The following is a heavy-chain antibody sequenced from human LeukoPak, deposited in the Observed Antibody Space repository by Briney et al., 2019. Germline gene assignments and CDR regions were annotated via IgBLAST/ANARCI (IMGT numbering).Heavy chain of an antibody. V-gene: IGHV3-43D*03. CDR2: ISWDGGST. CDR3: AELGITMIGGV. J-gene: IGHJ6*04. Sequence: GGSLRLSCAASGFTFDDYAMHWVRQAPGKGLEWVSLISWDGGSTYYADSVKGRFTISRDNARNSLYLQMNSLRAEDTAVYYCAELGITMIGGVWGKGTTVTISS. CDR1: GFTFDDYA. D-gene: IGHD3-10*02.